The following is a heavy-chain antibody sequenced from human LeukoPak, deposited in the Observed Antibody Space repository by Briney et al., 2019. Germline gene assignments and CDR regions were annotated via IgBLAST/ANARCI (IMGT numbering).Heavy chain of an antibody. J-gene: IGHJ4*02. V-gene: IGHV3-15*01. CDR3: TTIYDYVWGSYRRSLYYFDY. Sequence: GGSLRLSCAASGFTFSNAWMSWVRQAPGKGLEWVGRIKSKTDGGTTGYAAPVKGRFTISRDDSKNTLYLQMNSLKTEDTAVYYCTTIYDYVWGSYRRSLYYFDYWGQGTLVTVSS. D-gene: IGHD3-16*02. CDR2: IKSKTDGGTT. CDR1: GFTFSNAW.